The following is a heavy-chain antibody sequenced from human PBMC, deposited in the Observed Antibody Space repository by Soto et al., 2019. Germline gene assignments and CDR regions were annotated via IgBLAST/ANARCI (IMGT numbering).Heavy chain of an antibody. CDR3: ARSEQLVPYYYYGMDV. D-gene: IGHD6-6*01. J-gene: IGHJ6*02. V-gene: IGHV1-69*13. CDR2: IIPIFGTA. Sequence: RASVKVSCKASGGTFSSYAISWVRQAPGQGLEWMGGIIPIFGTANYAQKFQGRVTITADESTSTAYMELSSLRSEDTAVYYCARSEQLVPYYYYGMDVWGQGTTVTVSS. CDR1: GGTFSSYA.